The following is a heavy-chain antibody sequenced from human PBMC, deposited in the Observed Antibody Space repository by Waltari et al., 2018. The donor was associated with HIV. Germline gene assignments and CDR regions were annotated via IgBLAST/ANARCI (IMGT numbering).Heavy chain of an antibody. CDR3: ARDRYYDDYTGYPGTCYFDY. J-gene: IGHJ4*02. CDR2: INPSGGST. D-gene: IGHD3-3*01. V-gene: IGHV1-46*03. Sequence: QVQLVQSGAEVKKPGASVKLSCKASGYTFPAYYMHWVRQAPGQGIEWMGIINPSGGSTTYAQKFQDRVTVTRDTSTDTVFMELSSLRSEDTAVYFCARDRYYDDYTGYPGTCYFDYWGQGTLVTVSS. CDR1: GYTFPAYY.